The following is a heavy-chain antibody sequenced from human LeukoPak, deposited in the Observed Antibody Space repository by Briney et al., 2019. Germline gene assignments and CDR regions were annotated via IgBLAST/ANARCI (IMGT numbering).Heavy chain of an antibody. Sequence: GGSLRLSCAGSGFTFSDAWMSRVRRAPGQGLEWIGRIKNKVDGGTTDYAAPVKGRFTISRDDSKNTAYLQMDSLKTDDTAVYYCTTRGGFGYWGQGTLVTVSS. J-gene: IGHJ4*02. CDR1: GFTFSDAW. V-gene: IGHV3-15*01. CDR2: IKNKVDGGTT. D-gene: IGHD2-15*01. CDR3: TTRGGFGY.